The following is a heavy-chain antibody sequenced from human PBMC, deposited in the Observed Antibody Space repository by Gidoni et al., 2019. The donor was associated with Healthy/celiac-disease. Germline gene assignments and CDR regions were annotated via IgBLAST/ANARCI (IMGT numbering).Heavy chain of an antibody. J-gene: IGHJ2*01. D-gene: IGHD3-22*01. CDR3: ARPQNDHITMIVVVTEEQGDWYFDL. CDR1: GFPFSSCG. V-gene: IGHV3-30*03. CDR2: ISYDGSNK. Sequence: QVQLVESGGGVVQPGRSLRLSCAASGFPFSSCGMHWVRQAPGKGLEWVAVISYDGSNKYYADSVKGRFTISRDNSKNTLYLQMNSLRAEDTAVYYCARPQNDHITMIVVVTEEQGDWYFDLWGRGTLVTVSS.